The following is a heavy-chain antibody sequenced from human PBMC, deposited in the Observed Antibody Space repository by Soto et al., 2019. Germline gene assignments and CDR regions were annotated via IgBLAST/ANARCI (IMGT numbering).Heavy chain of an antibody. Sequence: GGSLRLSCAASGFTVSSYAMNWVRQAPGKGLEWVALISHDGINKYYADSVRGRFTISRYSSTNKLYLQMNSLRAADTAVYYCGRCTSTSCHLGSDYWGQGTLVTVSS. CDR3: GRCTSTSCHLGSDY. V-gene: IGHV3-30-3*01. D-gene: IGHD2-2*01. CDR2: ISHDGINK. CDR1: GFTVSSYA. J-gene: IGHJ4*02.